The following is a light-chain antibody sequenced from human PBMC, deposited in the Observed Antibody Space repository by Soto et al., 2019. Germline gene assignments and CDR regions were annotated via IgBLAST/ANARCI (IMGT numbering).Light chain of an antibody. CDR1: SSNIGSNY. CDR3: GAWDSSLSALM. Sequence: QSVLTQPPSVSAAPGQEVTISCSGSSSNIGSNYVSWYQQLPGAAPKLVIYETTKRPSGSPDRFFGSRSGTSATLGITGLQTGDEADYFCGAWDSSLSALMFGGGTKLTVL. J-gene: IGLJ3*02. V-gene: IGLV1-51*01. CDR2: ETT.